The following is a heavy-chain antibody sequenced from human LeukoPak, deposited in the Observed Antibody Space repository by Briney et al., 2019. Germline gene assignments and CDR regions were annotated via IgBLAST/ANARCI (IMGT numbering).Heavy chain of an antibody. Sequence: PGESLKISCKGSGYSFTSYWINWVRQMPGKGLEWVGRIDPSDSYINYSPSFQGHVTISADKSISTAYLQWSSLKASDTAMYYCLTPLSIGGATHPRKAARGRGNPVTASP. D-gene: IGHD1-26*01. CDR1: GYSFTSYW. CDR2: IDPSDSYI. J-gene: IGHJ2*01. V-gene: IGHV5-10-1*01. CDR3: LTPLSIGGATHPRKAA.